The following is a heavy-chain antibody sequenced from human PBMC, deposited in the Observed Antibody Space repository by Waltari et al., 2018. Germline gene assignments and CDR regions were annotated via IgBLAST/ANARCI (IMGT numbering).Heavy chain of an antibody. CDR2: IYYSGST. V-gene: IGHV4-39*01. CDR1: GGSISSSSYY. J-gene: IGHJ4*02. CDR3: ARCMVRVVHDY. D-gene: IGHD3-10*01. Sequence: QLQLQESGPGLVQPSETLSLTCTVSGGSISSSSYYWGWIRQPPGKGLEWIGSIYYSGSTYYNPSLKSRVTISVDTSKNQFSLKLSSVTAADTAVYYCARCMVRVVHDYWGQGTLVTVSS.